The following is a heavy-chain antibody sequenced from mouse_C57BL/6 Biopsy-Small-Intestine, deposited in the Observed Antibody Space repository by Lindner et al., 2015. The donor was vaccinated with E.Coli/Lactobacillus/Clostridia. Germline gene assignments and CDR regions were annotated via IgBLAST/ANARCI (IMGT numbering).Heavy chain of an antibody. CDR2: FHPYDDDT. CDR1: GYPFTSYP. J-gene: IGHJ2*01. CDR3: TRGPLPDY. V-gene: IGHV1-47*01. Sequence: VQLQESGAELVKPGAPVKMSCKASGYPFTSYPIEWMRQIHGKSLEWIGNFHPYDDDTKYNEKFRVKATLTVEKSSSTVYLELSRLTSDDSAVYYCTRGPLPDYWGQGTTLTVSS. D-gene: IGHD2-10*01.